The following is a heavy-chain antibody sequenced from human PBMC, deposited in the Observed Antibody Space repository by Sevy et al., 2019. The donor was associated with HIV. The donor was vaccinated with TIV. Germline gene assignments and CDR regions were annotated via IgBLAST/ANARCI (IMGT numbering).Heavy chain of an antibody. D-gene: IGHD3-22*01. J-gene: IGHJ6*02. CDR3: TGSYFDSSGYSPLYYYGLDV. CDR2: FIPMFDTA. V-gene: IGHV1-69*13. Sequence: SVKVSCKASGGTFSNYAISWVRQAPGQGLEWMGGFIPMFDTANYAQKFQGKVTLTADGSTTTAYMELSSLRSDDTAVYYCTGSYFDSSGYSPLYYYGLDVWGQGTTVTVSS. CDR1: GGTFSNYA.